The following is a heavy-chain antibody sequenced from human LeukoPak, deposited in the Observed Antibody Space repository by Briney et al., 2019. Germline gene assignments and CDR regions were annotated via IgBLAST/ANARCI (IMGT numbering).Heavy chain of an antibody. CDR3: AREYRLFDY. V-gene: IGHV3-48*01. D-gene: IGHD3-16*02. CDR1: GFTFSSYS. CDR2: ISSSSSTI. J-gene: IGHJ4*02. Sequence: GGSLRLSCAASGFTFSSYSMNWVRQAPGKGLEWVSYISSSSSTIYYADSVKGRFTISRDNAKNSLYLQMNSLRAEDTAVYYCAREYRLFDYWGQGTLVTVSS.